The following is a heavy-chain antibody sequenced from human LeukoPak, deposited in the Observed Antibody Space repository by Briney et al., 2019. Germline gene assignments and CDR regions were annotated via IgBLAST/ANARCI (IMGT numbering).Heavy chain of an antibody. J-gene: IGHJ3*02. CDR1: GFTFSSYA. Sequence: GGSLRLSFAASGFTFSSYAMSWVRQAPGKGLEWVSAISGSGGSTYYADSVKGRFTISRDNSKNTLYLQMNSLRAEDTAVYYCASNYDILTGYDTTDAFDIWGQGTMVTVSS. V-gene: IGHV3-23*01. D-gene: IGHD3-9*01. CDR3: ASNYDILTGYDTTDAFDI. CDR2: ISGSGGST.